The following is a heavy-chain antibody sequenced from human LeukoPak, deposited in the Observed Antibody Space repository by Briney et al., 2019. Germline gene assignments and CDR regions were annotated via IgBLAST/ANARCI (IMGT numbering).Heavy chain of an antibody. J-gene: IGHJ4*02. CDR2: IYSSGST. V-gene: IGHV4-4*07. CDR1: GGSMSSYY. D-gene: IGHD6-19*01. Sequence: PSETLSLTCTVSGGSMSSYYWSWIRQPAGKGLEWIGRIYSSGSTNYNPSLKSRVPMSVDTSKNQFSLKLSSVTAADTAVYYCAASIRRITVAGPSLDYWGQGTLVTVSS. CDR3: AASIRRITVAGPSLDY.